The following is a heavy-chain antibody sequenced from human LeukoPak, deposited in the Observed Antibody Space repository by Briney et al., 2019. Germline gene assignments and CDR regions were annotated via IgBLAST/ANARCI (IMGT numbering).Heavy chain of an antibody. V-gene: IGHV3-30*02. CDR2: IRYDGSNK. CDR3: AKDRVVPAAMLGYFDY. D-gene: IGHD2-2*01. J-gene: IGHJ4*02. Sequence: GGSLRLSCAASGFSVSSNYMSWVRQAPGRGLEWVAFIRYDGSNKYYADSVKGRFTISRDNSKNTLYLQMNSLRAEDTAVYYCAKDRVVPAAMLGYFDYWGQGTLVTVSS. CDR1: GFSVSSNY.